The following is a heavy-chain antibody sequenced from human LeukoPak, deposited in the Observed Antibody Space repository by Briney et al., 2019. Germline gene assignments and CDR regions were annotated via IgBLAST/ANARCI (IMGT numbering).Heavy chain of an antibody. D-gene: IGHD2-15*01. V-gene: IGHV3-21*01. CDR3: ARDRCSCSNCYSFVY. Sequence: GGSLRLSCAVSGFTFGSYSMNWVRQAPGKGLEWVEYISSSSSYIYYADSVKGRFTISRDNAKVSLYLQMNSLRAEDTAVYYCARDRCSCSNCYSFVYWGQGTLVTVSS. CDR2: ISSSSSYI. CDR1: GFTFGSYS. J-gene: IGHJ4*02.